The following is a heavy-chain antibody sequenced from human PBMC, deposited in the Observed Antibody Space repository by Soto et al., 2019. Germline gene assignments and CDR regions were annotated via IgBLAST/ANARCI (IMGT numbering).Heavy chain of an antibody. Sequence: GGSLRLSCAASGFTFSSYGMHWVRQAPGKGLEWVAVIWYDGSNKYYADSVKSRFTISRDNSKNTLYLQMNSLRAEDTAVYYCARESYYYGSGSYPQDYWGQGTLVTVSS. D-gene: IGHD3-10*01. CDR2: IWYDGSNK. J-gene: IGHJ4*02. CDR1: GFTFSSYG. V-gene: IGHV3-33*01. CDR3: ARESYYYGSGSYPQDY.